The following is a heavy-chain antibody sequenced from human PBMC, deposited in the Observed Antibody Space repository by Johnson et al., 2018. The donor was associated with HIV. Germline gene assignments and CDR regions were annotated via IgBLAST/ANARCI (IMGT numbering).Heavy chain of an antibody. CDR2: IYSGGST. D-gene: IGHD5-24*01. CDR3: AREMAATNAWALDI. Sequence: QVQLVESGGGVVQPGRSLRLSCAASGFTFSSYAMHWVRQAPGKGLEWVSVIYSGGSTYYADSVKGRFTISRDNSKNTLYLQMNSLRAEDTAVYYCAREMAATNAWALDIWGQGTMVTVSS. CDR1: GFTFSSYA. J-gene: IGHJ3*02. V-gene: IGHV3-NL1*01.